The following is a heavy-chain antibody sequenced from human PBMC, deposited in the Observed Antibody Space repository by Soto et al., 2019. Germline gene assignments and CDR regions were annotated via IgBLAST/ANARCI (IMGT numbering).Heavy chain of an antibody. Sequence: QVQLQESGPGLVKPSETLSLPCTVSGASIRSYYWTWIRQPPGKGLEWIGYIYYSGSTNYNPSLKRRVTISVDTSKNQFSLKLTSVTAAGTAVYYCARATGGYFDLWGRGTLVTVSS. CDR2: IYYSGST. CDR3: ARATGGYFDL. J-gene: IGHJ2*01. D-gene: IGHD3-16*01. CDR1: GASIRSYY. V-gene: IGHV4-59*01.